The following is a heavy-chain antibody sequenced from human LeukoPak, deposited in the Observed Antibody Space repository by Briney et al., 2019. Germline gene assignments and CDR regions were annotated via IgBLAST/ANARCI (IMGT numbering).Heavy chain of an antibody. D-gene: IGHD4-17*01. CDR2: ISSSSSYI. J-gene: IGHJ4*02. CDR3: ASLMTTVTADY. CDR1: GFTFSSYS. V-gene: IGHV3-21*01. Sequence: PGRSLRLSCAASGFTFSSYSMNWVRQAPGKGLEWVSSISSSSSYIYYADSVKGRFTISRDNAKNSLYLQMNSLRAEDTAVYYCASLMTTVTADYWGQGTRVTVSS.